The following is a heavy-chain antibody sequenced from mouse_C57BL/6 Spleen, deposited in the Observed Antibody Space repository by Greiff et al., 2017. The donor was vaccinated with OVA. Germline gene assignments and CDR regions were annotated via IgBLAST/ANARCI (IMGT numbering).Heavy chain of an antibody. CDR1: GYTFTDYE. J-gene: IGHJ2*01. V-gene: IGHV1-15*01. CDR3: RRNENVIHY. Sequence: QVQLQQSGAELVRPGASVTLSCKASGYTFTDYEMHWVKQTPGHGLEWIGAIDPETGGTAYNQKFKGKAILTADQSSSTAYMELRSLTSEDSSVYYRRRNENVIHYWGKGTTLTVSS. CDR2: IDPETGGT.